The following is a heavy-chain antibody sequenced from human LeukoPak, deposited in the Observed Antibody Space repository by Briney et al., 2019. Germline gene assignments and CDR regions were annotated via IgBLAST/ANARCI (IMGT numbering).Heavy chain of an antibody. CDR2: IYYSGST. CDR3: ARGRLDMRLRFSPYYYYYYMDV. J-gene: IGHJ6*03. Sequence: PSETLSLTCIVSGGSLSSTSYYWGWIRQPPGKGLEWIGSIYYSGSTYYNPSLKSRVTISVDTSKNQFSLKLSSVTAADTAVYYCARGRLDMRLRFSPYYYYYYMDVWGKGTTVTISS. D-gene: IGHD5-12*01. CDR1: GGSLSSTSYY. V-gene: IGHV4-39*07.